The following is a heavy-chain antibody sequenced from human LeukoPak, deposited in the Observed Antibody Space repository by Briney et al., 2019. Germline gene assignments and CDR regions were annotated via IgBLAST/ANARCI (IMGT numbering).Heavy chain of an antibody. Sequence: GGYLRLSCAASGFTVSSNYMSWVRQAPGKGLEWVSVIYSGGSTYYADSVKGRFTISRDNSKNTLYLQMNSLRAEDTAVYYCARGGAGQPPFDYWGQGTLVTVSS. CDR1: GFTVSSNY. CDR3: ARGGAGQPPFDY. J-gene: IGHJ4*02. CDR2: IYSGGST. D-gene: IGHD1-26*01. V-gene: IGHV3-53*01.